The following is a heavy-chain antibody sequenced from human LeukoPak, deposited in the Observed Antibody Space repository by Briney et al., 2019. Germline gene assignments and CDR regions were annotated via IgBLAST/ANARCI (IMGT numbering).Heavy chain of an antibody. D-gene: IGHD6-19*01. J-gene: IGHJ4*02. CDR2: IYSGGNT. V-gene: IGHV3-53*05. CDR1: GASISSHS. CDR3: AKDIDSAYSSGCFDY. Sequence: ETLSLTCTVSGASISSHSMSWVRQAPGKGLEWVSFIYSGGNTHYSDSVKGRFTISRDNSKNTLYLQMNSLRAEDMALYYCAKDIDSAYSSGCFDYWGQGTLVTVSS.